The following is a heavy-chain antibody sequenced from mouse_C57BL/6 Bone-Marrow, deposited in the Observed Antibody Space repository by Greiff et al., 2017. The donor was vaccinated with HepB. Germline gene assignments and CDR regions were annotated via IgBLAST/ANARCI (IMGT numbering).Heavy chain of an antibody. Sequence: VQLQQSGAELVRPGTSVKMSCKASGYTFTNYWIGWAKQRPGHGLEWIGDIYPGGGYTNYNEKFKGKATLTADKSSSTAYMQFSSLTSEDSAIYYCARESDGSSYYAIDYWGQGTSVTVSS. D-gene: IGHD1-1*01. CDR1: GYTFTNYW. CDR2: IYPGGGYT. V-gene: IGHV1-63*01. J-gene: IGHJ4*01. CDR3: ARESDGSSYYAIDY.